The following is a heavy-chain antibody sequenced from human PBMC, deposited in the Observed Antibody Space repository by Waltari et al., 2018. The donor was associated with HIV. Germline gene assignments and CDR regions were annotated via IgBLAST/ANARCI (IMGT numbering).Heavy chain of an antibody. Sequence: QLQLQESGPGLVKPSETLSLTCTVSGGSISSSSYYWGWLRQPPGKGLEWIGSIYYSGSTYYNPSLKSRVTISVDTSKNQFSLKLSSVTAADTAVYYCASLGFYYDSKVDYWGQGTLVTVSS. CDR1: GGSISSSSYY. CDR3: ASLGFYYDSKVDY. J-gene: IGHJ4*02. V-gene: IGHV4-39*01. D-gene: IGHD3-22*01. CDR2: IYYSGST.